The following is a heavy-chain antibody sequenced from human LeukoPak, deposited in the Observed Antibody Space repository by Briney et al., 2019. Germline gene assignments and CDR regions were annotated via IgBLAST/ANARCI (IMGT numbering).Heavy chain of an antibody. D-gene: IGHD6-19*01. J-gene: IGHJ6*03. CDR1: GFTFSSYS. V-gene: IGHV3-21*01. CDR2: ISSSSSYI. CDR3: ARDEQWLAKYYYTDV. Sequence: PGGSLRLSCAASGFTFSSYSMNWVRQAPGKGLEWVSSISSSSSYIYYADSVKGRFTISRDNAKNSLYLQMNSLRAEDTAVYYCARDEQWLAKYYYTDVWGKGTTVTVSS.